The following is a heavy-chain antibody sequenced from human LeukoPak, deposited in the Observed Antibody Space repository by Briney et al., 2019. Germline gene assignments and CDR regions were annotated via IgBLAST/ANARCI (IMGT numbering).Heavy chain of an antibody. CDR2: ISGSGGST. Sequence: GGSLRLSCAAPGFTFDSYGMSWVRQAPGKGLEWVSAISGSGGSTYYADSVKGRFTISRDNSKNTLYLQMNSLRAEDTAVYYCAAGSPGEYGIWGQGTMVTVSS. D-gene: IGHD3-10*01. J-gene: IGHJ3*02. CDR3: AAGSPGEYGI. CDR1: GFTFDSYG. V-gene: IGHV3-23*01.